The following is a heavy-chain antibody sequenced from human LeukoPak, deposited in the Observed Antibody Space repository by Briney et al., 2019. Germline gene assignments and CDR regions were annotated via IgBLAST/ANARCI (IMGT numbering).Heavy chain of an antibody. Sequence: GGSLRLSCSASGFTFSSYAMHWVRQAPGKGLEYVSSISSNGGRTYYADSVKGRFTISRDNSKNTLYLQMSSLRAEDTAVYYCVKGFDTAMAYFDYWGQGTLVTVSS. CDR1: GFTFSSYA. CDR2: ISSNGGRT. J-gene: IGHJ4*02. CDR3: VKGFDTAMAYFDY. V-gene: IGHV3-64D*09. D-gene: IGHD5-18*01.